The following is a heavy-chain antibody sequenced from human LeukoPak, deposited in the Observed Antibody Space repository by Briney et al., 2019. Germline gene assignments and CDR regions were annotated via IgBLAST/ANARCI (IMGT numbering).Heavy chain of an antibody. D-gene: IGHD6-13*01. J-gene: IGHJ6*02. CDR2: IYPGDSDT. Sequence: GGPLNTPGQGSGYTFTSYWIGWVRQIPGKGLGGLGIIYPGDSDTRCSPSFQRQVTISADKPSSTAYLQGSSLKASDTAMYYWAISGEIQQLVPYDYSGMVVWGQGTTVTVSS. CDR3: AISGEIQQLVPYDYSGMVV. CDR1: GYTFTSYW. V-gene: IGHV5-51*04.